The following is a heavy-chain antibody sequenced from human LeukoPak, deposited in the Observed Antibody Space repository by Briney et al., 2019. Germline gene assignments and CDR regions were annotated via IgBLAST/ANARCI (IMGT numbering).Heavy chain of an antibody. Sequence: SETLSLTCNVSGGSISSGDYYWSWIRQPPGEGLEWIGYIHFSGDTFHNPSLQSRVTISADMSKNHLSLRLSSVTAADTAVYFCARDDSTGFHYYLDVWGKGTTVTVSS. CDR1: GGSISSGDYY. V-gene: IGHV4-30-4*01. CDR2: IHFSGDT. D-gene: IGHD3-22*01. CDR3: ARDDSTGFHYYLDV. J-gene: IGHJ6*03.